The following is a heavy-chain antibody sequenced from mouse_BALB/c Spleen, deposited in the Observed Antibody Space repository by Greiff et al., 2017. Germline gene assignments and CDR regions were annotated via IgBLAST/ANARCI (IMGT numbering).Heavy chain of an antibody. J-gene: IGHJ2*01. CDR3: ARDPHYYGSSYGYFDY. CDR2: ISYDGSN. D-gene: IGHD1-1*01. V-gene: IGHV3-6*02. Sequence: ESGPGLVKPSQSLSLTCSVTGYSITSGYYWNWIRQFPGNKLEWMGYISYDGSNNYNPSLKNRISITRDTSKNQFFLKLNSVTTEDTATYYCARDPHYYGSSYGYFDYWGQGTTLTVSS. CDR1: GYSITSGYY.